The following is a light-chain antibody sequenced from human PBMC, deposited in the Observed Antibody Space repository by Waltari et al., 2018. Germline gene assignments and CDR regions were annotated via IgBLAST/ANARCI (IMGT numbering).Light chain of an antibody. V-gene: IGLV2-11*01. CDR3: CSYAGAYTFV. J-gene: IGLJ3*02. Sequence: QSALTQPHSVSASPAHSVTIPCSGSINDVGFEDYVYWYQQLPGKAPKLILYDVVKRPSCVPSRFSGSKYGTTASLTISGLQTDDEATYYCCSYAGAYTFVFGGGTKLTVL. CDR1: INDVGFEDY. CDR2: DVV.